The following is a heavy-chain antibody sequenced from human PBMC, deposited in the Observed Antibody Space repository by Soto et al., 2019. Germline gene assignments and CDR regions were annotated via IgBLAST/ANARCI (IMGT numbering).Heavy chain of an antibody. CDR1: GFSFSLNT. Sequence: PGGSLRLSCATSGFSFSLNTMSWVRQPPGRRLEWISSIRYGSTCKNYADSVKGRFTVSRDNGRSSWYLEMNNLRAEDTAVYYCARDPPISLRVVVGVDDFWGQGTLVTVSS. CDR2: IRYGSTCK. V-gene: IGHV3-21*01. CDR3: ARDPPISLRVVVGVDDF. J-gene: IGHJ4*02. D-gene: IGHD3-22*01.